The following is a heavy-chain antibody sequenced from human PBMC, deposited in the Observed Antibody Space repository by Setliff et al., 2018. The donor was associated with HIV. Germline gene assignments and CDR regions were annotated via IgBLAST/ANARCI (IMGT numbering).Heavy chain of an antibody. V-gene: IGHV3-23*03. CDR1: GFTFSSNA. CDR2: IYADGAFT. D-gene: IGHD3-16*01. J-gene: IGHJ1*01. Sequence: SCAASGFTFSSNAMSWVRQAPGKGLEWVSLIYADGAFTCYADSVEGRFTISRDNSRNRLYLQMNSLRAEDTAVYFCAKAFGGYPNPIEYPQHWGHGTLVTVSS. CDR3: AKAFGGYPNPIEYPQH.